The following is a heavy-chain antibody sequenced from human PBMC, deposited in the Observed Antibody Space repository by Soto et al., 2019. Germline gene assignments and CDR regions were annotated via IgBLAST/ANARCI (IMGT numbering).Heavy chain of an antibody. CDR2: INHSGST. V-gene: IGHV4-34*01. CDR3: ARVPIAVAGPPDY. D-gene: IGHD6-19*01. Sequence: PSETLSLTCAVYGGSFSGYYWSWIRQPPGKGLEWIGEINHSGSTNYNPSLKSRVTISVDTSKNQFSLKLSSVTTADTAVYYCARVPIAVAGPPDYWGQGTLVTVSS. CDR1: GGSFSGYY. J-gene: IGHJ4*02.